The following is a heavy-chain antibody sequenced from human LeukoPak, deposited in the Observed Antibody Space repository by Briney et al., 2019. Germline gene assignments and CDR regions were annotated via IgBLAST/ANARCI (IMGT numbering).Heavy chain of an antibody. J-gene: IGHJ6*03. CDR2: INPNSGGT. V-gene: IGHV1-2*02. CDR3: ARTTEGGYTYAYFYYYYMDV. Sequence: ASVKVPCKASGYTFTGYYMHWVRQAPGQGLEWMGWINPNSGGTNFAQKFQGRVTMTRDTSISTAYMELSRLRSDDTAVYYCARTTEGGYTYAYFYYYYMDVWGKGTTVTISS. CDR1: GYTFTGYY. D-gene: IGHD5-18*01.